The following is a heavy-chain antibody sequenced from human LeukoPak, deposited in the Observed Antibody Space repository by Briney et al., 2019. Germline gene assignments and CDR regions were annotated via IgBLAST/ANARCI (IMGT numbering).Heavy chain of an antibody. J-gene: IGHJ3*01. D-gene: IGHD4-17*01. CDR1: GFTFSTSA. Sequence: SVKVSCKTSGFTFSTSAVQWVRQAHGQHLEWIGWIIVGSGATNYAQSLQGRFTITRDMSTNTAYMELSSLGSEDSAVYYCAAELYGVYTDCCTFHLWGQGTLVTVSS. CDR3: AAELYGVYTDCCTFHL. V-gene: IGHV1-58*01. CDR2: IIVGSGAT.